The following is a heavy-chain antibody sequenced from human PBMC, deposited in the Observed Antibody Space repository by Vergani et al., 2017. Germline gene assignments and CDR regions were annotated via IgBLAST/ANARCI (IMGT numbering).Heavy chain of an antibody. CDR2: ISYDGSNK. CDR1: GFTFSSYA. D-gene: IGHD2-2*01. Sequence: QVQLVESGGGVVQPGRSLRLSCAASGFTFSSYAMHWVCQAPGKGLEWVAVISYDGSNKYYADSVKGRFTISRDNSKNTLYLQMKSLRAEETAVYYCARCPRFQLLSVWFDPWSQGTLVTVSS. CDR3: ARCPRFQLLSVWFDP. V-gene: IGHV3-30-3*01. J-gene: IGHJ5*02.